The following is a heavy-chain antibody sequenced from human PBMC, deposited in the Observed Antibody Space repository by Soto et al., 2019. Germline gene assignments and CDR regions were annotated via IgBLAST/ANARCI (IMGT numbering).Heavy chain of an antibody. V-gene: IGHV3-30-3*01. J-gene: IGHJ6*02. CDR1: EFTFRIFA. CDR3: ARGDREDIEEVVGVRPGEYSMDV. D-gene: IGHD1-26*01. CDR2: ISYDGSRK. Sequence: QVHLVELGGGVVQPGSSLRLSCAASEFTFRIFAMHWLRQSPGKGLEWVAVISYDGSRKADSVKGRFTVSRDNSWNTLYLQMNSLRAEDTAIYYCARGDREDIEEVVGVRPGEYSMDVWGQGTTVTVSS.